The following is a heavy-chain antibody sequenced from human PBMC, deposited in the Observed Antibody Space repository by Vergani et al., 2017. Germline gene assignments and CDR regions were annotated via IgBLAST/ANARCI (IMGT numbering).Heavy chain of an antibody. J-gene: IGHJ4*02. CDR2: IYPGDSDT. CDR1: GYSFANFW. D-gene: IGHD7-27*01. V-gene: IGHV5-51*01. CDR3: ATQGGTGILPNYFDY. Sequence: EVQLLQPREEMKKPGESLKISCRASGYSFANFWIGWVRQMPGKGLEWMGIIYPGDSDTRYSPSFQGQVTISADKSISTAYLQWSSPKASDTAMYYCATQGGTGILPNYFDYWGQGTLVTVSS.